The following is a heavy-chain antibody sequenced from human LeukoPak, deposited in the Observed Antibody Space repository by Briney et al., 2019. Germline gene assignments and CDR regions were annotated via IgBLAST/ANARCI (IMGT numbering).Heavy chain of an antibody. CDR3: ARDLGYCTNGVCHTRFDY. CDR2: IYSGGST. D-gene: IGHD2-8*01. Sequence: PGGSLRLSCAASGFTVSSSYMTWVRQAPGKGLEWVSVIYSGGSTYYADSVKGRFTISRDNSKNTLYLQMNSLRAEDTALYYCARDLGYCTNGVCHTRFDYWGQGALVTVSS. CDR1: GFTVSSSY. V-gene: IGHV3-53*01. J-gene: IGHJ4*02.